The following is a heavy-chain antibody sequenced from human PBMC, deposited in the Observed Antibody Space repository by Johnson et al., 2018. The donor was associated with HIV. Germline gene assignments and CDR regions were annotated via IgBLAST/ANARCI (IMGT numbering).Heavy chain of an antibody. J-gene: IGHJ3*02. CDR2: IGTAGDT. V-gene: IGHV3-13*01. CDR1: GFTFSSYD. D-gene: IGHD3-22*01. Sequence: VQLVESGGGVVQPGRSLRLSCAASGFTFSSYDMHWVRQATGKGLEWVSAIGTAGDTYYPGSVKGRFTISRENAKNSLYLQMNSLRAGDTAVYYCARGNRQYYYCSSGDAFDIWGQGTMVTVSS. CDR3: ARGNRQYYYCSSGDAFDI.